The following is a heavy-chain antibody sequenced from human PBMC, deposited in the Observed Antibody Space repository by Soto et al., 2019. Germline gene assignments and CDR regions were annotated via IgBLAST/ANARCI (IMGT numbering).Heavy chain of an antibody. Sequence: ASVKVSCKASGYTFTTYYMHWVRQAPGQGLEWMGIINPSSGSTSYAQKFQGRVTVTRDTSTSTVYMELSSLRSEDTAVYYCARGSYYYDSSGIGYWGQGALITSPQ. V-gene: IGHV1-46*03. D-gene: IGHD3-22*01. CDR2: INPSSGST. J-gene: IGHJ4*02. CDR1: GYTFTTYY. CDR3: ARGSYYYDSSGIGY.